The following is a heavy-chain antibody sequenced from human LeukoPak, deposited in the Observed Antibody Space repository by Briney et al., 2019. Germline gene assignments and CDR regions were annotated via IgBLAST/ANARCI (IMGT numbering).Heavy chain of an antibody. CDR1: GGSISSSSYY. V-gene: IGHV4-39*01. Sequence: SETLSLTCTVSGGSISSSSYYWGWIRQPPGKGLEWIGSIYYSGSTYYNPSLKSRVTISVDTSKNQFSLKLSSVTAAGTAVYYCARLVYYYDSSVSDYWGQGTLVIVSS. CDR3: ARLVYYYDSSVSDY. D-gene: IGHD3-22*01. J-gene: IGHJ4*02. CDR2: IYYSGST.